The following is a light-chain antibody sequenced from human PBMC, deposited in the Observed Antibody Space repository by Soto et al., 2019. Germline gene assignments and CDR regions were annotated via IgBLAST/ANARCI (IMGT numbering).Light chain of an antibody. CDR2: AAS. Sequence: DIQMTQSPFSMSASVGDRVTITCRAGQSIFSSLNWYQHKPGKAPKLLIYAASTLQSGVPSRFRGSGYGTDFALTISSLTPEDFATYYCQQSYNSPPITFGQGTRLE. J-gene: IGKJ5*01. V-gene: IGKV1-39*01. CDR1: QSIFSS. CDR3: QQSYNSPPIT.